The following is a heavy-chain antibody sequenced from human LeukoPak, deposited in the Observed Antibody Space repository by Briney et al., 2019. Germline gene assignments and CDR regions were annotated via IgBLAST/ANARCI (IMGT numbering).Heavy chain of an antibody. CDR2: ISSTSYSI. CDR3: ASSLGPRDY. J-gene: IGHJ4*02. V-gene: IGHV3-48*03. D-gene: IGHD7-27*01. Sequence: GGSLRLSCAASGFTFSSYGSNWVRQAPGKGLEWISYISSTSYSIYYADSVKGRFTISRDNAKNALYLQMDSLRVEGTALYYCASSLGPRDYWGQGILVTVSS. CDR1: GFTFSSYG.